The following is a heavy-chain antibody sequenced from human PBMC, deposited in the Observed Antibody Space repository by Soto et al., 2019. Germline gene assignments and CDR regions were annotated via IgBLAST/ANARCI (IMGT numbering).Heavy chain of an antibody. CDR1: GFTFSSYA. Sequence: QVQLVESGGGVVQPGRSLRLSCAASGFTFSSYAMHWVRQAPGKGLEWVAVISYDGSNKYYADSVKGRFTISRDNSKNTLYLQMNSLRAEDTAVYYCAREKVLLLFGELPYYFDYWGQGTLVTVSS. CDR3: AREKVLLLFGELPYYFDY. J-gene: IGHJ4*02. D-gene: IGHD3-10*01. V-gene: IGHV3-30-3*01. CDR2: ISYDGSNK.